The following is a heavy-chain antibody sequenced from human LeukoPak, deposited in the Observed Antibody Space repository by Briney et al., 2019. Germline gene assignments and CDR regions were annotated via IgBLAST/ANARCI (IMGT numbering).Heavy chain of an antibody. CDR1: GFSFSSYS. Sequence: GGSLRLSCAASGFSFSSYSMNWVRQAPGKGLEWVSSISTSSSYIYYADSVKSRFTISRDNAKNSLYLQMNSLRAEDTAVYYCAREVENTSGWYSHFDYWGQGTLVTVSS. J-gene: IGHJ4*02. CDR2: ISTSSSYI. CDR3: AREVENTSGWYSHFDY. D-gene: IGHD6-19*01. V-gene: IGHV3-21*01.